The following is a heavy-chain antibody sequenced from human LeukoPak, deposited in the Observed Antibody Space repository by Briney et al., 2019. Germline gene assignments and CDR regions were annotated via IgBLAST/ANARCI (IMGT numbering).Heavy chain of an antibody. CDR3: ARGHHYFDSSFPLHY. CDR1: GYTFTSYG. Sequence: GASVKVSCKASGYTFTSYGINWVRQAPGQGLEWMGWISGYNGNTNYAQKLQGRVTMTTDPSTTTAYMELRSLRSDDTAVYYCARGHHYFDSSFPLHYWGQGTLVTVSS. V-gene: IGHV1-18*01. D-gene: IGHD3-22*01. J-gene: IGHJ4*02. CDR2: ISGYNGNT.